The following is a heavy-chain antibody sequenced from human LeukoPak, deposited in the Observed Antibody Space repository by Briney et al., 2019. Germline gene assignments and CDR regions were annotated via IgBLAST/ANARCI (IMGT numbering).Heavy chain of an antibody. CDR1: GFTFSNAW. Sequence: PGGSLRLSCAASGFTFSNAWMSWVRQAPGKGLEYVSAINSNGGRTYYADSVKGRFTISRDNSKNTLFLQMSSLRVEDTAVYYCVKDLYYDNSGYYSGAFDYWGQGTLVTVSS. D-gene: IGHD3-22*01. CDR3: VKDLYYDNSGYYSGAFDY. J-gene: IGHJ4*02. CDR2: INSNGGRT. V-gene: IGHV3-64D*06.